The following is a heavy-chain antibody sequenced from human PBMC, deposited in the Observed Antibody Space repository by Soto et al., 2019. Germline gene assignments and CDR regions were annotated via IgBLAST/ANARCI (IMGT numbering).Heavy chain of an antibody. Sequence: SETLSLTCTVSGGSISSGDYYWSWIRQPPGKGLEWIGYIYYSGSTYYNPSLKSRVTISVDTSKNQFSLKLSSVTAADTAVYYCARGGVVLYYFDYWGQGTLVTVSS. J-gene: IGHJ4*02. CDR3: ARGGVVLYYFDY. D-gene: IGHD3-3*01. CDR1: GGSISSGDYY. CDR2: IYYSGST. V-gene: IGHV4-30-4*01.